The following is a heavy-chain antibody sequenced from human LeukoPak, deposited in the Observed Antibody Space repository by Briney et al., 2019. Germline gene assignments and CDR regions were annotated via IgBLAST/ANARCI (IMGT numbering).Heavy chain of an antibody. V-gene: IGHV3-13*01. Sequence: PGGALLLSCSATRFTFSSYDMHWVRQATGKGLEWVSPIGTAGDTYYPGSVKGRFTISRENAKNSLYLQMNSLRAGDTAVYCCARGAWPRAFYIWGQGIIVTVAS. CDR3: ARGAWPRAFYI. CDR1: RFTFSSYD. CDR2: IGTAGDT. D-gene: IGHD3-16*01. J-gene: IGHJ3*02.